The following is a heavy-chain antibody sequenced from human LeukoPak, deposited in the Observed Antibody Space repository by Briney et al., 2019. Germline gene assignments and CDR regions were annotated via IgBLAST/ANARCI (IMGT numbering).Heavy chain of an antibody. D-gene: IGHD3/OR15-3a*01. V-gene: IGHV4-38-2*02. CDR1: GYSISSGYY. Sequence: SETLSLTCTVSGYSISSGYYWGWIRQPPGKGLEWIGSIYHSGSTYYNPSLKSRVTISVDTSKNQFSLKLSSVTAADTAAYYCARDLDFSQNWFDPWGQGTLVTVSS. CDR2: IYHSGST. CDR3: ARDLDFSQNWFDP. J-gene: IGHJ5*02.